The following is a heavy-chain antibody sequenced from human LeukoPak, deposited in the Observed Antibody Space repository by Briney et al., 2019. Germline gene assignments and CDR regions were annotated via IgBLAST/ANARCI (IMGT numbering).Heavy chain of an antibody. V-gene: IGHV3-11*05. Sequence: PGGSLRLSCAASGFTFSDYYMSWIRQAPGKGLEWVSYISSSSSYTNYADSVKGRLTISRDNAKNSLYLQMNSLRAEDTAVYYCAREDFFRGRAFDIWGQGTMVTVSS. CDR1: GFTFSDYY. CDR2: ISSSSSYT. J-gene: IGHJ3*02. CDR3: AREDFFRGRAFDI. D-gene: IGHD3/OR15-3a*01.